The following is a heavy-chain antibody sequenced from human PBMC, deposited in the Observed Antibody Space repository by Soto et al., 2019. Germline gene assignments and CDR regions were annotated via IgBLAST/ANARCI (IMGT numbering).Heavy chain of an antibody. CDR1: GGTFSSYA. CDR2: IIPIFGTA. Sequence: ASVKVSCKASGGTFSSYAISWVRQAPGQGLEWMGGIIPIFGTANYAQKFQGRVTITADKSTSTAYMELSSLRSEDTAVYYCARDGSPPDYDFWSGEKRLRYGMDVWGQGTTVTVPS. J-gene: IGHJ6*02. CDR3: ARDGSPPDYDFWSGEKRLRYGMDV. V-gene: IGHV1-69*06. D-gene: IGHD3-3*01.